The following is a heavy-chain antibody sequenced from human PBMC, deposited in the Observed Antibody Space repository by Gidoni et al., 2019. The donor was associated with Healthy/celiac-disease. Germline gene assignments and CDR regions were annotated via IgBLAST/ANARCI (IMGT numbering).Heavy chain of an antibody. V-gene: IGHV3-21*01. CDR1: GFPFRSYS. CDR2: ISSSSSYR. J-gene: IGHJ4*02. CDR3: ARDSGLPLGLYCGGDCSWTFDY. Sequence: EVQLVESGGGLVKPGGYLRLPCAASGFPFRSYSMNWIRQGPGKGLEGVSYISSSSSYRYYADSVKGLFTISRDNAKNSLYLQMNSMRAEDTAVYYGARDSGLPLGLYCGGDCSWTFDYWSQGTLVTVSS. D-gene: IGHD2-21*02.